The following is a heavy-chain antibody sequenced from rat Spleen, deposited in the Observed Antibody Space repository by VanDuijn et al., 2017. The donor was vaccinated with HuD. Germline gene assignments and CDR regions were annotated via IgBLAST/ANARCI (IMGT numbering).Heavy chain of an antibody. CDR2: ISPSGGST. J-gene: IGHJ4*01. CDR3: VRQRWDVMDA. Sequence: EVQLVESGGGLVQPGRSLKLSCAASGFTFSNYGMHWIRQAPTKGLEWVASISPSGGSTYYRDSVKGRFTISRDNAKSTLYLQMDSLRSEDTATYDCVRQRWDVMDAWGQGASVTVSS. CDR1: GFTFSNYG. V-gene: IGHV5-19*01.